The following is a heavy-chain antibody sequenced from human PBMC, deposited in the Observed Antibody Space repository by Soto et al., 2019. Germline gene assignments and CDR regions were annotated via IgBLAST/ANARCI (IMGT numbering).Heavy chain of an antibody. Sequence: GGSLRLSCAASGFIFSDYAMHWVRQAPGKGLEWVAVISFDGTIKYDADSVKGRFTISRDNPKNTLSLHMNSLRPEDTAVYYWARDSGCSRFSCSGHWFGPWGQGTLVTVSS. V-gene: IGHV3-30-3*01. D-gene: IGHD2-2*01. CDR3: ARDSGCSRFSCSGHWFGP. CDR1: GFIFSDYA. CDR2: ISFDGTIK. J-gene: IGHJ5*02.